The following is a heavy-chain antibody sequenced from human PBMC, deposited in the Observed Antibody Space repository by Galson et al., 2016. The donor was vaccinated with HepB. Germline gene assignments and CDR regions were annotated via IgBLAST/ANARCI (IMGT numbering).Heavy chain of an antibody. Sequence: SETLSLTCAVSGGSIRGNNWWSWVRQPPGKGLEWIGEIHHSGSTNYKPSLKSRVTISVDKSKNQFSLKLTSLMAADTAVYYFARAPFGVVIMGAFDIWGQGTMVTVSS. CDR2: IHHSGST. D-gene: IGHD3-3*01. CDR1: GGSIRGNNW. V-gene: IGHV4-4*02. J-gene: IGHJ3*02. CDR3: ARAPFGVVIMGAFDI.